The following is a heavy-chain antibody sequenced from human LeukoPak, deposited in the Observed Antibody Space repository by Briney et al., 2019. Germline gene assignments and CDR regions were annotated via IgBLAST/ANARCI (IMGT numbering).Heavy chain of an antibody. Sequence: ASVKVSCKASGYTFTSYYMHWVRQAPGQGLEWMGIINPSGGSTSYAQKFQGRVTMTRDTSTSTVYMEPSSLRSEDTAVYYCARDLNYDILTGCHDAFDIWSQGTMVTVSS. V-gene: IGHV1-46*01. CDR1: GYTFTSYY. CDR3: ARDLNYDILTGCHDAFDI. J-gene: IGHJ3*02. D-gene: IGHD3-9*01. CDR2: INPSGGST.